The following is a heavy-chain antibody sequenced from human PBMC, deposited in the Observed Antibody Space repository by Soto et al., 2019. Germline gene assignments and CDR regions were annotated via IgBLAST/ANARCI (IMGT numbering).Heavy chain of an antibody. D-gene: IGHD3-22*01. CDR3: AIKNYYDSSGSAIDC. CDR1: VYSVSSNSAA. J-gene: IGHJ4*02. V-gene: IGHV6-1*01. Sequence: SQTLSLTCAISVYSVSSNSAAWNWIRQSPSRGLECLGRTYYRSKWYNDYAVSVKSRITINTDTSKNQFYLQLNSVTPEDTAVYYCAIKNYYDSSGSAIDCWGKGTMVTVSS. CDR2: TYYRSKWYN.